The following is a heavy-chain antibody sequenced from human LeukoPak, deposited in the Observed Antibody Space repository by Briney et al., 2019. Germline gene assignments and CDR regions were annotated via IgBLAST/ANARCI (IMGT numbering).Heavy chain of an antibody. Sequence: GGSLRLSCAASGFTFSSYEMNWVRQAPGKGLEWVSYISSSGSTIYYADSVKGRFTISRDNAKNSLYLQMNSLRAEDTALYYCAREESLVWFGESYNWFDPWGQGTLVTVSS. CDR1: GFTFSSYE. D-gene: IGHD3-10*01. V-gene: IGHV3-48*03. CDR3: AREESLVWFGESYNWFDP. CDR2: ISSSGSTI. J-gene: IGHJ5*02.